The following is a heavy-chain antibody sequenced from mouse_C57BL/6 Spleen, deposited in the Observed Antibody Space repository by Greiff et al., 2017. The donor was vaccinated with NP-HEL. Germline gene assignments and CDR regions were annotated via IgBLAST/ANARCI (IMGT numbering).Heavy chain of an antibody. J-gene: IGHJ4*01. CDR1: GFTFSDYG. D-gene: IGHD1-1*01. CDR3: APIYGSSSYAMDY. CDR2: ISSSSSTI. V-gene: IGHV5-17*01. Sequence: EVQLVESGGGLVKPGGSLKLSCAASGFTFSDYGMHWVRQAPEKGLEWVAYISSSSSTIYYADTVKGRFTISRDNAKNTLFLQMTSLRSEDTAMYYCAPIYGSSSYAMDYWGQGTSVTVSS.